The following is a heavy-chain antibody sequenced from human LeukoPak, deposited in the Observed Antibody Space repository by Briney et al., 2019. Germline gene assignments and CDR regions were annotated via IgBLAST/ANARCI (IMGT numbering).Heavy chain of an antibody. CDR2: ISPKSGDK. Sequence: ASVKVSCKASGYTFSGYYMHWVRQAPGQGHEWMGWISPKSGDKKYAQNFQGGVTMTRDTSISTAYMELSRLTSDDTAVYYCARGRDKTTSPAIDYWGQGTLVTVSS. CDR3: ARGRDKTTSPAIDY. CDR1: GYTFSGYY. V-gene: IGHV1-2*02. J-gene: IGHJ4*02. D-gene: IGHD2-2*01.